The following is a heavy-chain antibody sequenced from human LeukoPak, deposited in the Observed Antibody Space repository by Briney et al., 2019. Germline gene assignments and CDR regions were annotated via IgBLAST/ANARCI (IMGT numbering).Heavy chain of an antibody. CDR2: IIPIFGTA. J-gene: IGHJ4*02. Sequence: ASVKVSCKASGGTFSSYAISWVRQAPGQGLEWMGGIIPIFGTANYAQKFQGRVTITADESTSTAYMELRSLRSDDTAVYYCATGAVGATTHFDYWGQGTLVTVSS. D-gene: IGHD1-26*01. V-gene: IGHV1-69*13. CDR1: GGTFSSYA. CDR3: ATGAVGATTHFDY.